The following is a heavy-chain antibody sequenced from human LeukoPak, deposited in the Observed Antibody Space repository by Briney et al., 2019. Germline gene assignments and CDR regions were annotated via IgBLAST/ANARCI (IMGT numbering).Heavy chain of an antibody. V-gene: IGHV4-59*01. J-gene: IGHJ3*02. CDR1: GGSISSYY. CDR3: ARPSYSSSSEGAFDI. CDR2: IYYSGST. Sequence: KPSETLSLTCTVSGGSISSYYWSWIRQPPGKGLEWIGYIYYSGSTNYNPSLKSRVTISVGTSKNQFSLKLSSVTAADTAVYYCARPSYSSSSEGAFDIWGQGTMVTVSS. D-gene: IGHD6-6*01.